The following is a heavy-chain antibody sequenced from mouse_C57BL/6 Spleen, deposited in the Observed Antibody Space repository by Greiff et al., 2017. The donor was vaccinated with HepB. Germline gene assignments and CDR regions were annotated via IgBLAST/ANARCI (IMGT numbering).Heavy chain of an antibody. CDR1: GYTFTSYW. J-gene: IGHJ4*01. D-gene: IGHD2-1*01. CDR2: FAPSDSYT. CDR3: ARWDGNYDYAMDY. Sequence: QVHVKQPGAELVRPGPSVKFSCKASGYTFTSYWLHWVMQKPGQGLEWIGVFAPSDSYTNYNQKFKGKATLTVDTSYSTAYMQLSSLTSEDTAVYYCARWDGNYDYAMDYWGQGTSVTVSS. V-gene: IGHV1-59*01.